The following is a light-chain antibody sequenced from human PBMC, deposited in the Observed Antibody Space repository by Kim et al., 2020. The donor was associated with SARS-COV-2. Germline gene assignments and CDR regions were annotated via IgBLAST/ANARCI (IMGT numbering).Light chain of an antibody. Sequence: GQSITISCTGTSSDFGGFNYLSWYQQHPGKAPKLIIYEVSNRPSGVSHRFSASKSGNTASLTISGLQADDEADYYCSSYTNSNTRVFGGGTQLTVL. V-gene: IGLV2-14*03. CDR1: SSDFGGFNY. CDR3: SSYTNSNTRV. CDR2: EVS. J-gene: IGLJ2*01.